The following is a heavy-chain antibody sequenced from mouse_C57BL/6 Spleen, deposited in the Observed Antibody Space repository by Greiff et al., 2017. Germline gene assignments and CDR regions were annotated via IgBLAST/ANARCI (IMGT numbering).Heavy chain of an antibody. V-gene: IGHV1-52*01. J-gene: IGHJ2*01. CDR1: GYTFTSYW. CDR2: IDPSDSET. Sequence: VQLQQPGAELVRPGSSVKLSCKASGYTFTSYWMHWVKQRPIQGLEWIGNIDPSDSETHYNQKFKDKATLTVDKSSSTAYMQLSSLTSEDSAVYYCARRMGGRDGSFYFDYWGQGTTRTVSS. D-gene: IGHD1-1*01. CDR3: ARRMGGRDGSFYFDY.